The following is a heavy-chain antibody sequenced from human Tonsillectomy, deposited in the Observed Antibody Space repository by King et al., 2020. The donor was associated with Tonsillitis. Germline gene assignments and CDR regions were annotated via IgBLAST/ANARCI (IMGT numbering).Heavy chain of an antibody. CDR3: ARTLELPYCGGDCPSHFDY. CDR2: IYYNGNT. CDR1: GGSISSYY. V-gene: IGHV4-59*01. D-gene: IGHD2-21*02. J-gene: IGHJ4*02. Sequence: VQLQESGPGLVKPSETLSLTCTVSGGSISSYYWSWIRQPPGKGLEWIGYIYYNGNTNYNPSLRSRVTISVDTSKNQFSLKLTSVTAADMAVYYCARTLELPYCGGDCPSHFDYWGQGTLVTVSS.